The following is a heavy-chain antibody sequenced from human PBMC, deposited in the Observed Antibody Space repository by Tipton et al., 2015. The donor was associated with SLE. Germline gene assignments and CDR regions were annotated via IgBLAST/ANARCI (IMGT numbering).Heavy chain of an antibody. Sequence: TLSLTCTVSGGSINSYYWSWIRQPPGKGLGWIGEINHSGSTNYNPSLKSRVTISVDTSKNQFSLKLSSVTAADTAVYYCARHGDYYDSSGYSYWGQGTLVTVSS. J-gene: IGHJ4*02. CDR1: GGSINSYY. V-gene: IGHV4-34*01. CDR3: ARHGDYYDSSGYSY. CDR2: INHSGST. D-gene: IGHD3-22*01.